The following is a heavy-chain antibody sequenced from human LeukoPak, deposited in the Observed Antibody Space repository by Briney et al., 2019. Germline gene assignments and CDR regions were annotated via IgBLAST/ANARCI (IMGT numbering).Heavy chain of an antibody. CDR1: GYTFTGYY. D-gene: IGHD5-12*01. CDR2: INPNSGGT. J-gene: IGHJ4*02. CDR3: ARDKYTGYETFDY. V-gene: IGHV1-2*02. Sequence: ASVKVSCKASGYTFTGYYIQWVRQAPGQGLEWMGWINPNSGGTNYAQKFQGRVTMTRDTSISTAYMELNRLTSDDTAVYYCARDKYTGYETFDYWGQGTPVTVSS.